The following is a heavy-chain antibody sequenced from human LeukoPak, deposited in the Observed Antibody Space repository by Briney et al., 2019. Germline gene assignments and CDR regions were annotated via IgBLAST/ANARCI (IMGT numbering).Heavy chain of an antibody. D-gene: IGHD2-15*01. CDR1: GFTFSDYY. CDR2: ISSSSSYT. CDR3: AKVSGAYSADY. V-gene: IGHV3-11*05. Sequence: GGSLRLSCAASGFTFSDYYMSWIRKAPGKGLRWMSYISSSSSYTNYEDSVKGRFTISRDNAKYSLYLQMNSLRAEDTAVYYCAKVSGAYSADYWGQGTLVTVSS. J-gene: IGHJ4*02.